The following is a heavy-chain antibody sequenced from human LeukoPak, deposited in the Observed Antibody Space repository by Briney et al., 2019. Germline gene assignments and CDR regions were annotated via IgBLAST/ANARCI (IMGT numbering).Heavy chain of an antibody. CDR3: ARGRGYDFSVDY. CDR1: GGSISSGDYY. V-gene: IGHV4-30-4*01. Sequence: PSETLSLTCTVSGGSISSGDYYWSWIRQPPGKGLEWIGYIYYSGSTYYNPSLKSRVTISVDTSKNQFSLKLSSVTAADTVVYYCARGRGYDFSVDYWGQGTPVTVSS. D-gene: IGHD5-12*01. CDR2: IYYSGST. J-gene: IGHJ4*02.